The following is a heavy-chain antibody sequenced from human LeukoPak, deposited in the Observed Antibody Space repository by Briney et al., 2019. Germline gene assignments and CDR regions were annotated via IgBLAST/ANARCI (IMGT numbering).Heavy chain of an antibody. CDR3: ARSSGYDYFSFDY. J-gene: IGHJ4*02. D-gene: IGHD5-12*01. CDR2: ISSSGSTI. Sequence: GGSLRLSCAASGFTFSDYYMSWIRQAPGKGLEWASYISSSGSTIYYADSVKGRFTISRDNAKSSLYLQMNSLRAEDTAVYYCARSSGYDYFSFDYWGQGTLVTVSS. V-gene: IGHV3-11*01. CDR1: GFTFSDYY.